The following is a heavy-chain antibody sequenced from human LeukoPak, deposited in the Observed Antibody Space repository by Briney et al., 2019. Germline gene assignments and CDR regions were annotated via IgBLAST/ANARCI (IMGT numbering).Heavy chain of an antibody. Sequence: AGGSLRLFCAASGFTFDDYAMHWVRQAPGKGLEWVSGISWNSGSIGYADSVKGRFTISRDNAKNSLYLQMNSLRAEDTALYYCAKDGTMVAFDIWGQGTMVTVSS. V-gene: IGHV3-9*01. D-gene: IGHD3-10*01. J-gene: IGHJ3*02. CDR2: ISWNSGSI. CDR3: AKDGTMVAFDI. CDR1: GFTFDDYA.